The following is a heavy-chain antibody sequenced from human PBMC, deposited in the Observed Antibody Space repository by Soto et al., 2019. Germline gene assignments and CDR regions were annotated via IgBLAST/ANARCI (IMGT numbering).Heavy chain of an antibody. CDR2: IYYSGST. CDR1: GGSISSSSYY. V-gene: IGHV4-39*01. CDR3: ARRSVDSYYYYYMDV. Sequence: SETLSLTCTVSGGSISSSSYYWGWIRQPPGKGLEWIGSIYYSGSTYYNPSLKSRVTISVDTSKNQFSLKLSSVTAADTAVYYCARRSVDSYYYYYMDVWGKGTTVTVSS. J-gene: IGHJ6*03. D-gene: IGHD3-22*01.